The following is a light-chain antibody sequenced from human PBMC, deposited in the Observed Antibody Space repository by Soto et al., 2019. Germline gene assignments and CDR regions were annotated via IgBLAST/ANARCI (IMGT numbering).Light chain of an antibody. J-gene: IGLJ1*01. CDR3: RSYTSSSTRV. CDR2: EVT. CDR1: SSDVGGYNY. Sequence: QSVLTQPASVSGSPGQSIAISCTGSSSDVGGYNYVSWYQQHPGKAPQLIIYEVTNRPSGVSNRFSGSKSGNTASLTISGLQAEDEADYYCRSYTSSSTRVFGTGNKVTVL. V-gene: IGLV2-14*01.